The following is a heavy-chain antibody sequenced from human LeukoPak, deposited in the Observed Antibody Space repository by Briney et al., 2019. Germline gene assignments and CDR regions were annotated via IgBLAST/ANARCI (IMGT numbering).Heavy chain of an antibody. Sequence: PGGSLRLSCAASGFSFSTYGMHWVRQAPRKGLEWVAFIRYDGNNKFYADSVKGRFTISRDNSKNTLYLQMNSLRPEDTAVYYCARDRHVYYDILTGYASYFEYWGQGALVTVSS. J-gene: IGHJ4*02. D-gene: IGHD3-9*01. V-gene: IGHV3-30*02. CDR2: IRYDGNNK. CDR3: ARDRHVYYDILTGYASYFEY. CDR1: GFSFSTYG.